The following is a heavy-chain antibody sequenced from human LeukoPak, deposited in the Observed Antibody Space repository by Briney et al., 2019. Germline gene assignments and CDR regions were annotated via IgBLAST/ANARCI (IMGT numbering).Heavy chain of an antibody. CDR2: INPSGGST. J-gene: IGHJ4*02. CDR3: AGVLWFGELPVDY. D-gene: IGHD3-10*01. Sequence: ASVKVSCKASGYTFTTYFMHWVRQAPGQGLEWMGIINPSGGSTSYAQKFQGRVTMTRDTSTSTVYMELSSLRSEDTAVYYCAGVLWFGELPVDYWGQGTLVTVSS. CDR1: GYTFTTYF. V-gene: IGHV1-46*01.